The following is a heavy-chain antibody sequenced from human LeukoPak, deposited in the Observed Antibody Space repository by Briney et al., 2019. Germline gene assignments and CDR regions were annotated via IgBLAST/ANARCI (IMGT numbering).Heavy chain of an antibody. V-gene: IGHV3-30-3*01. J-gene: IGHJ4*02. D-gene: IGHD6-13*01. CDR3: ARDGVAAAGTDYFDY. CDR2: ISYDGSNK. CDR1: GFTFSSYA. Sequence: GGSLRLSCAASGFTFSSYAMPWVRQAPGKGLEWVAVISYDGSNKYYADSVKGRFTISRDNSKNTLYLQMNSMRAEETAVYYCARDGVAAAGTDYFDYWGQGTMVTVSS.